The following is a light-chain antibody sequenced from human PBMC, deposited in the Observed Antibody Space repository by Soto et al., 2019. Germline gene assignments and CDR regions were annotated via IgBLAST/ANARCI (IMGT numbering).Light chain of an antibody. V-gene: IGKV1-5*03. CDR1: QSISSW. CDR2: KAS. CDR3: QQYNRYSYT. J-gene: IGKJ2*01. Sequence: DIQMTQSPSTLSASVGDRVTITCRASQSISSWLAWYQQKPGKAPKLLIYKASSLESGVPSRFSGSGSGTECTLTISSLQPDDFATYFCQQYNRYSYTFGQGTKLEIK.